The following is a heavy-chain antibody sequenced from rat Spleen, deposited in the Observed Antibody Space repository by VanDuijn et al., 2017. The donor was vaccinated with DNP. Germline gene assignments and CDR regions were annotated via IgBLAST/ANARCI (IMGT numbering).Heavy chain of an antibody. CDR1: GFTFSDYY. D-gene: IGHD1-6*01. J-gene: IGHJ2*01. Sequence: EVQLVESGGGLVQPGRSLKLSCAASGFTFSDYYMAWVRQAPTKGLEFVASIGYQGSGIYYGASVRGRFTIFRDIPKSTLYLQMDSLRSEDTATYYCASRAPGDYFYGGYFDYWGQGVMVTVSS. CDR3: ASRAPGDYFYGGYFDY. CDR2: IGYQGSGI. V-gene: IGHV5-22*01.